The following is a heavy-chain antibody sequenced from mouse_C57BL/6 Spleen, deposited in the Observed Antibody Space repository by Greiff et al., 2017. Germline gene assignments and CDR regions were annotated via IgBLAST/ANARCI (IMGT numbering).Heavy chain of an antibody. J-gene: IGHJ4*01. Sequence: EVMLVESGGDLVTPGGSLKLSCAASGFTFSSYGMSWVRQTPDTRLEWVATISSGGSYTSYPDSVKGRFPISRDKSKNTLYLQMSSLKVEDIAMYYCARLLYYYGSSYDAMDYWGQGTSVTVSS. V-gene: IGHV5-6*01. CDR3: ARLLYYYGSSYDAMDY. D-gene: IGHD1-1*01. CDR2: ISSGGSYT. CDR1: GFTFSSYG.